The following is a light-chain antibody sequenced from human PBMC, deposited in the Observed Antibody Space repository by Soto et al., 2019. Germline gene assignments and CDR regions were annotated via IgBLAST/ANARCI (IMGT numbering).Light chain of an antibody. V-gene: IGLV2-8*01. J-gene: IGLJ1*01. CDR1: SSDIGAYIY. Sequence: QSALTQPPSASGSPGQSVTISYTGTSSDIGAYIYVSWYQQHPGKAPKLMISEVSRRPSGVPERFSGSKSGNTASLTVSGLQADDEAHYYCSSYAGSNNFVFGTGTKV. CDR2: EVS. CDR3: SSYAGSNNFV.